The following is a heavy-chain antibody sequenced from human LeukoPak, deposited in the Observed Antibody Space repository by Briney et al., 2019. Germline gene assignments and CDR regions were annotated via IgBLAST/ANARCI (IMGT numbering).Heavy chain of an antibody. Sequence: PSETLSLTCAVYGGSFSGYYWSWIRQPPGKWPEWIGEINHSGSTNYNPSLKSRVTISVDTSKNQFSLKLSSVTAADTAVYYCARGSAVAGIVDYWGQGTLVTVSS. J-gene: IGHJ4*02. CDR3: ARGSAVAGIVDY. D-gene: IGHD6-19*01. V-gene: IGHV4-34*01. CDR2: INHSGST. CDR1: GGSFSGYY.